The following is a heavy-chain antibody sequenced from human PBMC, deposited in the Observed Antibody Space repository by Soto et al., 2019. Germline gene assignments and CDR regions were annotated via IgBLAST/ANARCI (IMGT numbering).Heavy chain of an antibody. CDR3: AHSITAMVIKYYYYYGMDV. Sequence: KESGPTLVKPTQTLTLTCPFSGFSLSTSGVGVGWIRQPPGKALEWLALIYWNDDKRYSPSLKSRLTITKDTSKNQVVLTMTNMDPVDTATYYCAHSITAMVIKYYYYYGMDVWGQGTTVTVSS. V-gene: IGHV2-5*01. J-gene: IGHJ6*02. D-gene: IGHD5-18*01. CDR2: IYWNDDK. CDR1: GFSLSTSGVG.